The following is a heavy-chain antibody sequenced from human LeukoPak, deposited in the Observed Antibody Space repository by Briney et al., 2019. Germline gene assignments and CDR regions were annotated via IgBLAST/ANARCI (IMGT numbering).Heavy chain of an antibody. CDR3: ARDRVGAGVSGYDEFDY. Sequence: PGGSLRLSCAASGFTFSSYSMNWVRQAPGKGLEWVSSISSSSSYIYYADSVKGRFTISRDNAKNSLYLRMNSLRAEDTAVYYCARDRVGAGVSGYDEFDYWGQGTLVTVSS. CDR2: ISSSSSYI. V-gene: IGHV3-21*01. D-gene: IGHD5-12*01. CDR1: GFTFSSYS. J-gene: IGHJ4*02.